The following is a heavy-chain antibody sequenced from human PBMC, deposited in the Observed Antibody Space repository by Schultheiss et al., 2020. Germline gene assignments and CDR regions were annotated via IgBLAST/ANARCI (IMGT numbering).Heavy chain of an antibody. J-gene: IGHJ4*02. D-gene: IGHD2/OR15-2a*01. Sequence: ASVKVSCKTSGYTFTGYYIHWVRQAPGQGLEWMGWINPNSGGTNYAQKFQGWVTMTRDTSISTAYMELRSLRSDDTAVYYCARVIGTTPGFDYWGQGTLVTVSS. V-gene: IGHV1-2*04. CDR3: ARVIGTTPGFDY. CDR2: INPNSGGT. CDR1: GYTFTGYY.